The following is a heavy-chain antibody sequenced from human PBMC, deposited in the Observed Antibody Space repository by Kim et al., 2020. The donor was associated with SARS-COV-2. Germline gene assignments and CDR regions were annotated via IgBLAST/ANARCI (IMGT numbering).Heavy chain of an antibody. CDR1: GGTFSSYA. Sequence: SVKVSCKVSGGTFSSYAISWVRQAPGQGLEWMGGIIPIFGTANYAQKFQGRVTITADESTSTAYMELSSLRSEDTAVYYCARAGLDTAMDDAFDIWGQGTMVTVSS. CDR2: IIPIFGTA. V-gene: IGHV1-69*13. D-gene: IGHD5-18*01. CDR3: ARAGLDTAMDDAFDI. J-gene: IGHJ3*02.